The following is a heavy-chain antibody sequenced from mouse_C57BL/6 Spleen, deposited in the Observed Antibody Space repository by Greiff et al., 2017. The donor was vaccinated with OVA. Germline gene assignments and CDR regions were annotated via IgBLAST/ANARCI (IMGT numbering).Heavy chain of an antibody. Sequence: EVKLQESGPGLVKPSQSLSLTCSVTGYSITSGYYWNWIRQFPGNKLEWMGYISYDGSNNYNPSLKNRISITRDTSKNQFFLKLNSVTTEDTATYYCARAYGSSLYAMDYWGQGTSVTVSS. D-gene: IGHD1-1*01. CDR2: ISYDGSN. V-gene: IGHV3-6*01. J-gene: IGHJ4*01. CDR3: ARAYGSSLYAMDY. CDR1: GYSITSGYY.